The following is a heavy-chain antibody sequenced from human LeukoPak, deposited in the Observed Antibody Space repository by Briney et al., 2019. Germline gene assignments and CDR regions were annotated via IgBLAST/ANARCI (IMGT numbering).Heavy chain of an antibody. V-gene: IGHV4-61*01. D-gene: IGHD1-26*01. CDR2: IYYSGST. CDR3: ASGRPLGFDY. CDR1: GGSVSSGIYY. Sequence: SETLSLTCTVSGGSVSSGIYYWTWIRQPPGKGLEWIGYIYYSGSTNYNPSLKSRVTISVDTSKNQFSLKLTSVTAADTAVYYCASGRPLGFDYWGQGTLVTVSS. J-gene: IGHJ4*02.